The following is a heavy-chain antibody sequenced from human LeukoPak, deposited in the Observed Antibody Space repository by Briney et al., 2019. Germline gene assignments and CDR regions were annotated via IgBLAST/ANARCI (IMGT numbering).Heavy chain of an antibody. J-gene: IGHJ3*02. CDR2: IYYSGST. CDR1: GGSISSGGYY. CDR3: ASKSYYYDSSGARSAFDI. D-gene: IGHD3-22*01. Sequence: SSQTLSLTCTVSGGSISSGGYYWSWIRQHPGKGLEWIGYIYYSGSTYYNPSLKSRVTISVDMSKNQFSLKLSSVTAADTAVYYCASKSYYYDSSGARSAFDIWGQGTMVTVSS. V-gene: IGHV4-31*03.